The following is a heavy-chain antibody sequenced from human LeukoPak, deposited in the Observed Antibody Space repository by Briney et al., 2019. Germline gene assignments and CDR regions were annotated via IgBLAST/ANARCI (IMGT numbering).Heavy chain of an antibody. J-gene: IGHJ3*02. CDR3: AKDPGEGPPGI. V-gene: IGHV3-30*18. CDR1: GGSFSGYY. CDR2: ISYDGSNK. Sequence: LSLTCAVYGGSFSGYYWSWIRQPPGKGLEWVAVISYDGSNKYYADSVKGRFTISRDNSKNTLYLQMNSLRAEDTAVYYCAKDPGEGPPGIWGQGTMVTVSS. D-gene: IGHD3-16*01.